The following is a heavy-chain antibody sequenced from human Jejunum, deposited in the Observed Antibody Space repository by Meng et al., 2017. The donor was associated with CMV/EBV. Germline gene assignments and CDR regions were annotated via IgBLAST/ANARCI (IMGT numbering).Heavy chain of an antibody. D-gene: IGHD6-13*01. J-gene: IGHJ4*02. Sequence: IVSGASFSSYYWGWIRQPPGKGLEWIAYDSGSANSNPSLGSRVTISLDTSKNQFSLKLRSVTAADTAVYYCARDPKSSSWYHFDSWGQGTLVTVSS. V-gene: IGHV4-59*01. CDR3: ARDPKSSSWYHFDS. CDR1: GASFSSYY. CDR2: DSGSA.